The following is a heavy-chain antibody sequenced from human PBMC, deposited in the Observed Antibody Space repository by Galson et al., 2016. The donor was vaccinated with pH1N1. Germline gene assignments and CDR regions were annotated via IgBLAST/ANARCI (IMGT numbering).Heavy chain of an antibody. CDR2: IYASEISSTGIT. V-gene: IGHV4-4*07. J-gene: IGHJ4*02. D-gene: IGHD3-10*01. Sequence: ETLSLTCTVSGRSISNYYWSWIRQPAAKGLEWIGRIYASEISSTGITNYHPSLKSRVTLSLDKSKNQFSLKLSSVTAADTAVYFCASVRLGRGVDYWGQGTLVTVSS. CDR1: GRSISNYY. CDR3: ASVRLGRGVDY.